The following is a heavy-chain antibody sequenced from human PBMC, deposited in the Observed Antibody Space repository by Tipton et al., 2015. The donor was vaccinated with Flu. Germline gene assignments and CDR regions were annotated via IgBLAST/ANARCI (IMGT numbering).Heavy chain of an antibody. J-gene: IGHJ6*02. V-gene: IGHV1-2*02. Sequence: QLVQSGAEVKKPGASVKVSCKASGYTFTGYYMHWVRQAPGQGLEWMGWINPNSGGTNYAQKFQGRVTMTRDTSISTAYMELSRLRSDDTAVYYCARQSAYYDILTGSAYPNYYYGMDVWGQGTTVTVSS. CDR3: ARQSAYYDILTGSAYPNYYYGMDV. D-gene: IGHD3-9*01. CDR1: GYTFTGYY. CDR2: INPNSGGT.